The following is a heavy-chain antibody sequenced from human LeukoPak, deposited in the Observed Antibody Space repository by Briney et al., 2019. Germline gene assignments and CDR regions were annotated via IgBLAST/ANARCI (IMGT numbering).Heavy chain of an antibody. CDR1: GFTFSSYG. Sequence: GGSLRLSCAASGFTFSSYGMHWVRQAPGKGLEWVALISYDGSNKYYADSVKGRFTISRDNSKNTLYLQMNSLRAEDTAVYYCAKDEVSVGATYFDYWGQGTLVTVSS. CDR2: ISYDGSNK. CDR3: AKDEVSVGATYFDY. J-gene: IGHJ4*02. D-gene: IGHD1-26*01. V-gene: IGHV3-30*18.